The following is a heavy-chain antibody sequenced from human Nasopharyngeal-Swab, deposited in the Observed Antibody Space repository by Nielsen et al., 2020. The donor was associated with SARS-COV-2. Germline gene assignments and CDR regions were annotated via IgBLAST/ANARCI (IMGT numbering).Heavy chain of an antibody. CDR2: FYSGGTT. V-gene: IGHV3-66*01. D-gene: IGHD2-2*01. Sequence: GESLKISYAASGFTVSSNYMHWVRQAPGEGLEWVSAFYSGGTTYYADSVKGRVTISRDNSNNTVYLQMNSLRAEDTAVYYCARGSTVSSYYHYMDVWGKGTTVTVSS. J-gene: IGHJ6*03. CDR3: ARGSTVSSYYHYMDV. CDR1: GFTVSSNY.